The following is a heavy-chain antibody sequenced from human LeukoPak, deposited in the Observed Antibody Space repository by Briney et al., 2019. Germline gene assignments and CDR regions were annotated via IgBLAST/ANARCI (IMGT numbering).Heavy chain of an antibody. CDR3: ARDLGYSGYDYPNYYYYYYMDV. CDR1: GYTFTSYG. CDR2: ISAYNGNT. V-gene: IGHV1-18*01. D-gene: IGHD5-12*01. Sequence: ASVKVSCKASGYTFTSYGISWVRQAPGQGLEWMGWISAYNGNTNYAQKFQGRVTMTRDMSTSTVYMELSSLRSEDTAVYYCARDLGYSGYDYPNYYYYYYMDVWGKGTTVTVSS. J-gene: IGHJ6*03.